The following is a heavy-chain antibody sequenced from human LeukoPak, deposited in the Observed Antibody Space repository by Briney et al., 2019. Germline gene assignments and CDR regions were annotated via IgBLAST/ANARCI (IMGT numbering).Heavy chain of an antibody. CDR1: GFTFDDFG. D-gene: IGHD3-10*01. CDR3: AKAGYRVRGVHYYYYYMDV. J-gene: IGHJ6*03. CDR2: INWNGGST. V-gene: IGHV3-20*04. Sequence: GGSLRLSCAASGFTFDDFGMSWVRQAPGKGLEWVSGINWNGGSTGYADSVKGRFTISRDNAKNSLYLQINSLRAEDTALYYCAKAGYRVRGVHYYYYYMDVWGKGTTVTISS.